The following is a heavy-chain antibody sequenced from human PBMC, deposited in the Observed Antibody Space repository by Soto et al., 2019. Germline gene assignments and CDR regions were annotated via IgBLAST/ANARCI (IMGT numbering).Heavy chain of an antibody. CDR1: GGSISSYY. CDR3: ARAPQFGYSSGWYESSAFDI. Sequence: SETLSLTCTVSGGSISSYYWSWIRQPPGKGLEWIGYIYYSGSTNYNPSLKSRVTISVDTSKNQFSLKLSSVTAADTAVYYCARAPQFGYSSGWYESSAFDIWGQGTMVTVSS. CDR2: IYYSGST. J-gene: IGHJ3*02. D-gene: IGHD6-19*01. V-gene: IGHV4-59*01.